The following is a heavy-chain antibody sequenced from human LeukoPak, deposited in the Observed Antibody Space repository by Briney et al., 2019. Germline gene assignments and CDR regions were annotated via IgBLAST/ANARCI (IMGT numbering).Heavy chain of an antibody. J-gene: IGHJ4*02. Sequence: GGSLRLSCAASGFTPSSYSMNWVRQAPGKGLEWISYITSSSSTIHYADSVRGRFAISRDNAKNSLYLQMNSLRDEDTAVYYCTRDPNALDYWGQGTLVTVSS. CDR3: TRDPNALDY. CDR1: GFTPSSYS. CDR2: ITSSSSTI. V-gene: IGHV3-48*02.